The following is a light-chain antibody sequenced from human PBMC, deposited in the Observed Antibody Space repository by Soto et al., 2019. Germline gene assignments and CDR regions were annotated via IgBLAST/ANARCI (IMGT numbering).Light chain of an antibody. Sequence: QSVLTQPASVSGSPGQSITISCTGTSSDVGGYNYVSWYQQRPGKAPKFMIYEVTKRPSGVPDRFSGSKSGNTASLTVSGLQAEDEADYFCNSYAGSDNYVLFGGGTKLTVL. CDR2: EVT. CDR3: NSYAGSDNYVL. J-gene: IGLJ3*02. CDR1: SSDVGGYNY. V-gene: IGLV2-8*01.